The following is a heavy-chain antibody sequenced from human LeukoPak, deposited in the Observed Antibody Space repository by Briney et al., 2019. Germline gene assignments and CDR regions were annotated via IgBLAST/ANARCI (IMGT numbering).Heavy chain of an antibody. CDR3: ASPVTNYDILTGYFY. CDR1: GGPLSGYY. Sequence: SETLSLTCAVYGGPLSGYYWSWIRQPPGKGLEWIGEINHSGSTNYNPSLKSRVTISVDPSKNQFSLKLSSVTAADTAVYYCASPVTNYDILTGYFYWGQGTLVTVSS. V-gene: IGHV4-34*01. D-gene: IGHD3-9*01. J-gene: IGHJ4*02. CDR2: INHSGST.